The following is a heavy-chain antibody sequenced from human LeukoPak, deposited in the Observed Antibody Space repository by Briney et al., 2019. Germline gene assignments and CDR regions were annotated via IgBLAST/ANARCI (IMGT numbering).Heavy chain of an antibody. CDR2: IYYSGST. Sequence: TLSLTCTVSGGSISSGGYYWSWLRQHPGKGLEWIGYIYYSGSTYYNPSLKSRVTISVDTSKNQFSLKLSSVTAADTAVYYCARAKPYDFWSGYARGFDYWGQGTLVTVSS. CDR3: ARAKPYDFWSGYARGFDY. D-gene: IGHD3-3*01. CDR1: GGSISSGGYY. V-gene: IGHV4-31*03. J-gene: IGHJ4*02.